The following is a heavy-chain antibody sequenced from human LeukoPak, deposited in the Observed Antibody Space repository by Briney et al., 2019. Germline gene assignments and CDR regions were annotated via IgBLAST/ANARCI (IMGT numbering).Heavy chain of an antibody. Sequence: GGSLRLSCAASGFTFTSYSMNWVRQAPGKGLEWVSTISGGGGSTYYADSVKGRFPKNTLYLQVNSLRAEDTAVYYCAKGGKWDVTPFDYWGQGTLVTVSS. CDR3: AKGGKWDVTPFDY. CDR2: ISGGGGST. V-gene: IGHV3-23*01. D-gene: IGHD1-26*01. J-gene: IGHJ4*02. CDR1: GFTFTSYS.